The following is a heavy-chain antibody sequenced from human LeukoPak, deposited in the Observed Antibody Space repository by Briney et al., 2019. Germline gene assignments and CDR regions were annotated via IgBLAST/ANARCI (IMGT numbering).Heavy chain of an antibody. J-gene: IGHJ5*02. D-gene: IGHD2-2*01. CDR3: ARGGRGYCSSTSCRKFNWFDP. Sequence: ASVKVSCKASGGTFSSYAISWVRQAPGQGLEWMGGIIPIFGTANYAQKFQGRVTITADESTSTAYMELSSLRSEDTAVYYCARGGRGYCSSTSCRKFNWFDPWGQGTLVTVSS. CDR2: IIPIFGTA. V-gene: IGHV1-69*01. CDR1: GGTFSSYA.